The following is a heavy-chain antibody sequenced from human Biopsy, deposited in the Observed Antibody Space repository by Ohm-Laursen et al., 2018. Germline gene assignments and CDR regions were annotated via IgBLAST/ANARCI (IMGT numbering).Heavy chain of an antibody. CDR3: ARGMRSSGWPYFDS. CDR2: IYDRGSTA. J-gene: IGHJ4*02. D-gene: IGHD6-19*01. Sequence: SDTLSLTCIVSGDSVSSGSFYWTWIRQPPGQGLEYIGYIYDRGSTANYNPSLESRVTMSVDMPKNQFSLKLSSVTAADTAIYYCARGMRSSGWPYFDSWGQGTLVTASS. V-gene: IGHV4-61*01. CDR1: GDSVSSGSFY.